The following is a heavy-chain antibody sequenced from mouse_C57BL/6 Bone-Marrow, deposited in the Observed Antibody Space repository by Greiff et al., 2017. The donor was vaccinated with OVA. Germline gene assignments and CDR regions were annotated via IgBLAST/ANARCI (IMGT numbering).Heavy chain of an antibody. CDR1: GYTFTSYW. CDR2: IDPEDGET. J-gene: IGHJ2*01. CDR3: ARDFDY. Sequence: VQLQQPGTELVKPGASVKLSCKASGYTFTSYWMHWVKQRPGQGLEWIGRIDPEDGETKYAPKFKGKATITADTSSNTAYLQLSSLTTEDTAVYYCARDFDYWGQGTTLTVSS. V-gene: IGHV14-2*01.